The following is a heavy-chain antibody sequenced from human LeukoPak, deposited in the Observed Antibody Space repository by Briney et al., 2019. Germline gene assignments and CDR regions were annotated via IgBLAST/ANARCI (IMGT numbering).Heavy chain of an antibody. J-gene: IGHJ4*02. CDR2: INHSGST. CDR1: GGSFSGYY. V-gene: IGHV4-34*01. D-gene: IGHD4-17*01. CDR3: ARGPDYGGH. Sequence: SETLSLTCAVYGGSFSGYYWSWIRQPPGEGLEWIGEINHSGSTNYNPSLKSRVTISVDPSKNQFSLKLSSVTAADTAVYYCARGPDYGGHWGQGTLVTVSS.